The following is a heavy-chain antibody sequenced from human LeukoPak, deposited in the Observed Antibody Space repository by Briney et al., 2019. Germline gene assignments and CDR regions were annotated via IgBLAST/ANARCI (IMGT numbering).Heavy chain of an antibody. CDR2: IYYSGST. Sequence: PSETLSLTCTVSGGSISSYYWSWIRQPPGKGLEWIGYIYYSGSTNYNPSLKSRVTISVDTSKNQFSLKLSSVTAADTAVYYCARDFGCSSTSCYPPIWGQGTMVTVSS. V-gene: IGHV4-59*01. CDR1: GGSISSYY. J-gene: IGHJ3*02. D-gene: IGHD2-2*01. CDR3: ARDFGCSSTSCYPPI.